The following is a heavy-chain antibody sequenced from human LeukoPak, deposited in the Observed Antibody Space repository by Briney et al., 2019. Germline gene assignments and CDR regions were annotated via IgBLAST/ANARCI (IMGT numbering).Heavy chain of an antibody. CDR2: IYPGDSDT. J-gene: IGHJ4*02. D-gene: IGHD4/OR15-4a*01. V-gene: IGHV5-51*01. Sequence: GESLKISCKGSGYNFTTYWIGWVRQMPGKGLEWMGIIYPGDSDTRYSPSFQGQVTISVDRSISTAYLQWSSLKASDTAIYYCARYSGRYGGPTDYWGQGTLVTVSS. CDR1: GYNFTTYW. CDR3: ARYSGRYGGPTDY.